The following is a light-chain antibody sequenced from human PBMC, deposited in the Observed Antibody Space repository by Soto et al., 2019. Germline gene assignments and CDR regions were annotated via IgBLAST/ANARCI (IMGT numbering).Light chain of an antibody. J-gene: IGKJ1*01. CDR2: AAS. V-gene: IGKV1-6*01. Sequence: AIQMTQSPSSLSASVGNRVTITCRASQGIRNDLGWYQQKPGKAPKLLIYAASSLHSGVPSRFSGSGSGTDFTLTISSLQPEDFATYYCLQDYKYPRTFGQGTKVEIK. CDR3: LQDYKYPRT. CDR1: QGIRND.